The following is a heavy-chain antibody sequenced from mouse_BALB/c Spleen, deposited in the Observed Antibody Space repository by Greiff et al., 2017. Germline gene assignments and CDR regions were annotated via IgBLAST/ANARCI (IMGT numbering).Heavy chain of an antibody. V-gene: IGHV5-4*02. D-gene: IGHD2-14*01. J-gene: IGHJ4*01. CDR3: ARDRDYRYDGNAMDY. Sequence: DVMLVESGGGLVKPGGSLKLSCAASGFTFSDYYMYWVRQTPEKRLEWVATISDGGSYTYYPDSVKGRFTISRDNAKNNLYLQMSSLKSEDTAMYYCARDRDYRYDGNAMDYWGQGTSVTVSS. CDR2: ISDGGSYT. CDR1: GFTFSDYY.